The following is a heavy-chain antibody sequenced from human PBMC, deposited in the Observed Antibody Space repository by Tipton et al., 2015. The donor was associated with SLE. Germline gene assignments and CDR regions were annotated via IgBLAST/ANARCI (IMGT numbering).Heavy chain of an antibody. CDR1: GGSISSSSYY. V-gene: IGHV4-39*02. CDR2: IFYSGSS. J-gene: IGHJ6*03. CDR3: ARGVAGYFFYCYLDV. Sequence: TLSLTCTVSGGSISSSSYYWGWIRQPPGKGLEWIGSIFYSGSSYYNPSHKSRVTISVETSKTHFSLKMSSVTAADTAMYYCARGVAGYFFYCYLDVWGKGTTVTIPS.